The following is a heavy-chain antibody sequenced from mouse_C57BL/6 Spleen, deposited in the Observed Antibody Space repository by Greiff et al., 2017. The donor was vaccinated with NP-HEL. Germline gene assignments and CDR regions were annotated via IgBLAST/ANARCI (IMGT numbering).Heavy chain of an antibody. V-gene: IGHV5-4*01. CDR2: ISDGGSYT. CDR3: AKALFHYGSSPGYWYFDV. CDR1: GFTFSSYA. Sequence: EVQLVESGGGLVKPGGSLKLSCAASGFTFSSYAMSWVRQTPEKRLEWVATISDGGSYTYYPDNVKGRFTISRDNAKNNLYLQMSHLKSEDTAMYYCAKALFHYGSSPGYWYFDVWGTGTTVTVSS. D-gene: IGHD1-1*01. J-gene: IGHJ1*03.